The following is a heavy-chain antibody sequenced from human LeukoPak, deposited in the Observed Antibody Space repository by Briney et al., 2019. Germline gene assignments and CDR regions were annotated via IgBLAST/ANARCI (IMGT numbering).Heavy chain of an antibody. V-gene: IGHV3-66*01. CDR3: ARRQEQFSSPWQWGPRRKNFYYYGMDV. J-gene: IGHJ6*02. Sequence: PGGSLRLSCAASGFTDSSSSMNGVRLGPGKGVEWVSVISSDGNTYYADSVKGRFTISRDNSRNTLSLQMHGLRADDTAVYYCARRQEQFSSPWQWGPRRKNFYYYGMDVWGQGTTVTVSS. CDR1: GFTDSSSS. D-gene: IGHD6-19*01. CDR2: ISSDGNT.